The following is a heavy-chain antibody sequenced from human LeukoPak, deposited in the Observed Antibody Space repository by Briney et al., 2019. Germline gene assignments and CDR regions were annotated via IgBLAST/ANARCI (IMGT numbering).Heavy chain of an antibody. CDR3: ASGYSYGYNY. Sequence: GGSLRLSCAASGFTFSSYGMHWVRQAPGKGLEWVSSISSSSSYIYYADSVKGRFTISRDNAKNSLYLQMNSLRAEDTAVYYCASGYSYGYNYWGQGTLVTVSS. J-gene: IGHJ4*02. D-gene: IGHD5-18*01. CDR1: GFTFSSYG. CDR2: ISSSSSYI. V-gene: IGHV3-21*01.